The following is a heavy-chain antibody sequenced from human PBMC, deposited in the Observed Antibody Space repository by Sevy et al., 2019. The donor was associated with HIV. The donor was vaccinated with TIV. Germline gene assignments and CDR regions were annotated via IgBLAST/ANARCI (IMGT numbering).Heavy chain of an antibody. CDR1: GFSLNNYW. CDR3: VRAIASDGSF. J-gene: IGHJ4*02. CDR2: INQNGSVK. Sequence: GGSLRLSCAASGFSLNNYWMNWVRQAPGKGLEWAANINQNGSVKYYVNSVKGRFTISRDNARNLVSLQMNNLRAEDTALYYCVRAIASDGSFWGQGTLVTVSS. V-gene: IGHV3-7*01. D-gene: IGHD6-13*01.